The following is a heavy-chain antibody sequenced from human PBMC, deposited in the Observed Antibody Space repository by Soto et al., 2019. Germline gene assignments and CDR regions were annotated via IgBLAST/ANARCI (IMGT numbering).Heavy chain of an antibody. J-gene: IGHJ6*02. V-gene: IGHV3-30*18. CDR3: AKEGQYYDILTGYRSYYGMDV. Sequence: GGSLRLSCAASGFTFSSYAMHWVRQAPGKGLEWVAVISYDGSNKYYADSVKGRFTISRDNSKNTLYLQMNSLRAEDTAVYYCAKEGQYYDILTGYRSYYGMDVCGQGTTVSVSS. CDR1: GFTFSSYA. CDR2: ISYDGSNK. D-gene: IGHD3-9*01.